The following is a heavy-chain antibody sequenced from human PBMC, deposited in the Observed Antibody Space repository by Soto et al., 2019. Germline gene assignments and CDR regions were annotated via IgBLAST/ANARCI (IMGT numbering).Heavy chain of an antibody. J-gene: IGHJ4*02. CDR3: ARGIDYDQAFFTY. V-gene: IGHV4-34*01. CDR1: GGSFSGYY. D-gene: IGHD3-22*01. Sequence: SATLYLTCAVYGGSFSGYYWSWIRQPPGKGMEWIGEINHSGSTNYNPSLKSRVTISVDTSKNQFSLKLSSVTAADTAVYYCARGIDYDQAFFTYWGQGTLVTVS. CDR2: INHSGST.